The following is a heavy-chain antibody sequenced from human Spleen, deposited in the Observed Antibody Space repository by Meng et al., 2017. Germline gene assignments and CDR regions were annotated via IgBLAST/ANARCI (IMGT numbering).Heavy chain of an antibody. J-gene: IGHJ4*02. CDR3: ARGGAMEQQLVDY. Sequence: GESLKISCSASRFTFSSFSMRWVRQAPGKGLEWVANINPDGSGQFYVDSVKGRFTISRDNAKNSLYLQMNSLRAEDTALYYCARGGAMEQQLVDYWGQGTLVTVSS. CDR2: INPDGSGQ. V-gene: IGHV3-7*03. CDR1: RFTFSSFS. D-gene: IGHD6-13*01.